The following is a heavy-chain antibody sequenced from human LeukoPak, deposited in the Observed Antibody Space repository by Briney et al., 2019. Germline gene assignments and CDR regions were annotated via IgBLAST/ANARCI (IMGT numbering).Heavy chain of an antibody. J-gene: IGHJ4*02. Sequence: GGSLRLSCAASGFTFSSYWMSWVHQAPGKGLEWVANIRQDGSEKYYVDSVKGRFTISRDNAKNSLYLQMDILRAEDTAVYYCARDSTYATRFDYWGQGTLVTVSS. CDR1: GFTFSSYW. V-gene: IGHV3-7*01. CDR2: IRQDGSEK. D-gene: IGHD2-15*01. CDR3: ARDSTYATRFDY.